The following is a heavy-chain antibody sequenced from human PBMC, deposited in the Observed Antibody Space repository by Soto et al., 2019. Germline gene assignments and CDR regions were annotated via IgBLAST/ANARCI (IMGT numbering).Heavy chain of an antibody. CDR1: GFTFSSYA. V-gene: IGHV3-30-3*01. Sequence: PGGSLRLSCAASGFTFSSYAMHWVRQAPGKGLEWVAVISYDGSNKYYADSVKGRFTISRDNSKNTLYLQMNSLRAEDTAVYYCASVGGPQRSGWGDYFDYWGQGTLVTVSS. D-gene: IGHD6-19*01. CDR2: ISYDGSNK. CDR3: ASVGGPQRSGWGDYFDY. J-gene: IGHJ4*02.